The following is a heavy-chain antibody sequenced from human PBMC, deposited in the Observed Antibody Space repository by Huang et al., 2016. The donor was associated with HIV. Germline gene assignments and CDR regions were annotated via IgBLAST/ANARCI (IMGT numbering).Heavy chain of an antibody. Sequence: QVHLQQWGAGLLKPSEALSLTCAVYGGSFRNYFWSWIRQPPGKGLAWIGEIHHSGRTSYSPSLKSRVTISVDTSKNQFSLKLTSVTAADTAVYYCARVEINTLTGYFSSFDNWGQGTLVTVSS. CDR1: GGSFRNYF. J-gene: IGHJ4*02. V-gene: IGHV4-34*01. D-gene: IGHD3-9*01. CDR3: ARVEINTLTGYFSSFDN. CDR2: IHHSGRT.